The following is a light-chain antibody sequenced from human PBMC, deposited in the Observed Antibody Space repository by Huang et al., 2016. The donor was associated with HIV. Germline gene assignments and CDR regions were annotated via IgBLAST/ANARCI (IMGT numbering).Light chain of an antibody. Sequence: EIVMTQSPATLSVSPGERATISCRASQSVSSNLALYQQKPGQDPRLLIYGASTRASGIPVRFSGSGSGTEFTLTISSLQSEDFAVYYCQQYNNWPLTFGGGTKVEIK. V-gene: IGKV3-15*01. CDR3: QQYNNWPLT. CDR1: QSVSSN. J-gene: IGKJ4*01. CDR2: GAS.